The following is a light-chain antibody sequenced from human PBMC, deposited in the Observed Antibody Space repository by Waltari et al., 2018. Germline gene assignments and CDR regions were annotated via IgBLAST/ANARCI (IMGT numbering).Light chain of an antibody. J-gene: IGLJ3*02. V-gene: IGLV2-11*01. Sequence: QSALTQFRSVSGSLGQSVTISCTGTSSYVGGYNYVSWYQQHPGKAPKLMIYDVNKRPSGVPDRFSGSKSGNTASLTISGLQAEDEAGYYCCSYGGSYTWVFGGGTELTVL. CDR3: CSYGGSYTWV. CDR1: SSYVGGYNY. CDR2: DVN.